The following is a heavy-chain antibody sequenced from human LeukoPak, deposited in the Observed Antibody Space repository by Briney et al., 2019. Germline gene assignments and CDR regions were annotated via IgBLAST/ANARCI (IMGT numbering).Heavy chain of an antibody. D-gene: IGHD3-10*01. V-gene: IGHV3-48*03. J-gene: IGHJ4*02. CDR1: GFTFNSYE. Sequence: PGGTLRLSCATSGFTFNSYEMNWFRPAPGNGLEWVSYISASGNTIYYADSVKGRFTISRDNAKDSLYLQMSSVRVEDTAVYYCARESPGGYWGQGTLVTVSS. CDR2: ISASGNTI. CDR3: ARESPGGY.